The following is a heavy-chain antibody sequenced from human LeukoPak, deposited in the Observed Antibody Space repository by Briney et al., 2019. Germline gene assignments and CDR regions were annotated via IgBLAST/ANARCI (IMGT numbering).Heavy chain of an antibody. CDR2: IIPIFGTA. CDR3: AKTHYYDSSGYYAGFDS. J-gene: IGHJ5*01. CDR1: GGTFISYA. V-gene: IGHV1-69*01. D-gene: IGHD3-22*01. Sequence: GSSVKVSCKASGGTFISYAISWVRQAPGQGLEWMGGIIPIFGTANYAQKFQGRVTITADESTSTAYMELSSLRSEDTAVYYCAKTHYYDSSGYYAGFDSWGQGTLVTVSS.